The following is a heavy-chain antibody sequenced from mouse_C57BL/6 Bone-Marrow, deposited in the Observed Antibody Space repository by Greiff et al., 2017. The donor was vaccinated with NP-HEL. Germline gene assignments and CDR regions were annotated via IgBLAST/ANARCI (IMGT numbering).Heavy chain of an antibody. D-gene: IGHD2-1*01. CDR3: AREGNYQYYYAMDY. CDR2: IYPRSGNT. J-gene: IGHJ4*01. CDR1: GYTFTSYG. V-gene: IGHV1-81*01. Sequence: VQLQQSGAELARPGASVKLSCKASGYTFTSYGISWVKQRTGPGLEWIGEIYPRSGNTYYNEKFKGKATLTADKSSSTAYMELRSLTSEDAAVYFCAREGNYQYYYAMDYWGQGTSVTVSS.